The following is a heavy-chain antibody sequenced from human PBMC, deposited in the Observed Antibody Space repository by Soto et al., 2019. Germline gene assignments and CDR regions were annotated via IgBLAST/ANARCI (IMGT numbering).Heavy chain of an antibody. D-gene: IGHD3-22*01. J-gene: IGHJ4*02. Sequence: PGGSLRLSCTASGFTFGYYAMIWVRQAPGKGLEWVGFIRSKAYGGTTEYAASVKGRFTISRDDSKSIAYLQMNSLKTEDTAVYYCTREDYYDSSGFDYWGQGTLVTVSS. CDR2: IRSKAYGGTT. V-gene: IGHV3-49*04. CDR3: TREDYYDSSGFDY. CDR1: GFTFGYYA.